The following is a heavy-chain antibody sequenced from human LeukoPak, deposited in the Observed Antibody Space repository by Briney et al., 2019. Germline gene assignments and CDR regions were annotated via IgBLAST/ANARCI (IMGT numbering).Heavy chain of an antibody. Sequence: GGSLRLSCAASGFTFSSYPMSWVRQAPGKGLEWVSAIGGSGGDTYYADSVKGRFTISRDNSKNTLYLQMNSLRAEDTAVYYCATSSGWYPKYFDYWGQGTLVTVSS. CDR3: ATSSGWYPKYFDY. CDR1: GFTFSSYP. CDR2: IGGSGGDT. J-gene: IGHJ4*02. V-gene: IGHV3-23*01. D-gene: IGHD6-19*01.